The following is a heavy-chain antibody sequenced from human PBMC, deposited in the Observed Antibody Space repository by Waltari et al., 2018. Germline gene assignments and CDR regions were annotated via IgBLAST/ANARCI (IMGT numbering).Heavy chain of an antibody. D-gene: IGHD2-8*01. J-gene: IGHJ4*02. CDR3: SRGGSDYCLNGVCSAFDY. Sequence: LQGSGPGVGKPSDTLSLIGGVYGRSMSDTSSYWGWVRQPQGKGLEWIGTVCYSGMTFYNPYLNSRVTFSVDTSNNHFSLKLQSVTAADTAVYYCSRGGSDYCLNGVCSAFDYWGQGTLVVVSS. CDR2: VCYSGMT. CDR1: GRSMSDTSSY. V-gene: IGHV4-39*07.